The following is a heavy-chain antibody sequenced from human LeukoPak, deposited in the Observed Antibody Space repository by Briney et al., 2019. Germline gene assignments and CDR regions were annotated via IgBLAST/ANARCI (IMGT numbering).Heavy chain of an antibody. CDR1: GGTFSSYA. CDR2: IIPIFGTA. V-gene: IGHV1-69*13. Sequence: SVKVSCKASGGTFSSYAISWVRQAPGQGLEWMGGIIPIFGTANYAQKFQGRVTITADESTSTAYMELSSLRSEDTAVYYCARSSSSWYVFDYWGQGTLVTVSS. D-gene: IGHD6-13*01. CDR3: ARSSSSWYVFDY. J-gene: IGHJ4*02.